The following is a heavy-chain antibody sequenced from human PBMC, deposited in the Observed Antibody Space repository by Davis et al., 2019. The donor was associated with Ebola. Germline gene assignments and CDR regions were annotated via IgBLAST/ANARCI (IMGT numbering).Heavy chain of an antibody. CDR1: GFIVSSNY. D-gene: IGHD2/OR15-2a*01. CDR3: AKDTSNIWFDI. V-gene: IGHV3-53*01. Sequence: GESLKISCAASGFIVSSNYMSWVRQAPGKGLEWVSVIYSGGTTNYADSVKGRFTISRHNSKNTLYLQMNGLRVEDTAIYYCAKDTSNIWFDIWGQGTMVTVSS. CDR2: IYSGGTT. J-gene: IGHJ3*02.